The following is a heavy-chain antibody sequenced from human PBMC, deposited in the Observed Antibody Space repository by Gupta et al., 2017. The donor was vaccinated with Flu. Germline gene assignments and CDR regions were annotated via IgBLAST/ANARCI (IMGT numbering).Heavy chain of an antibody. CDR3: AKDTTWGYSSGWNDY. J-gene: IGHJ4*02. CDR1: GFTFADYA. Sequence: EVQLVESGGGLVQHGRSVRLSCAASGFTFADYAMHWVRQPPGKGLEWVSGISWNSGSIGYADSVKGRFTISRDNAKNSLYLQMNSLRAEDTALYYCAKDTTWGYSSGWNDYWGQGTLVTVSS. CDR2: ISWNSGSI. D-gene: IGHD6-19*01. V-gene: IGHV3-9*01.